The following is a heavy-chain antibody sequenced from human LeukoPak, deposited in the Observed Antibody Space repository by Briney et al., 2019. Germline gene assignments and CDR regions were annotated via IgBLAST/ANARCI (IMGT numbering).Heavy chain of an antibody. V-gene: IGHV3-11*01. CDR1: GFTFSDNY. CDR3: ARASRSGYAFDP. J-gene: IGHJ5*02. D-gene: IGHD3-3*01. CDR2: ISSSGSNI. Sequence: GGSLRLTCAASGFTFSDNYMSWIRQAPGKGLEWVSYISSSGSNIYYADSVKGRFTISRDSAKNSLFLQMSSLRVEDTAVYYFARASRSGYAFDPWGQGTLVTVSS.